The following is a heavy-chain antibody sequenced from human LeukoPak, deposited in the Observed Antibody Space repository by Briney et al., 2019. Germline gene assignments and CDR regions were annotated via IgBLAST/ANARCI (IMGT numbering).Heavy chain of an antibody. CDR1: GYTFTSYY. J-gene: IGHJ4*02. CDR3: ARELDGEGATPYYYFDY. D-gene: IGHD1-26*01. Sequence: SVKVSCKASGYTFTSYYMHWVRQAPGQGLEWMGIINPSGGSTSYAQKFQGRVTMTRDMSTSTVYMELSSLRSEDTAVYYCARELDGEGATPYYYFDYWGQGTLVTVSS. V-gene: IGHV1-46*01. CDR2: INPSGGST.